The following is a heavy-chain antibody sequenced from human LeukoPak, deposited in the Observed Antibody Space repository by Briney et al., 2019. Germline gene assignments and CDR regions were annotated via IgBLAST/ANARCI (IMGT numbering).Heavy chain of an antibody. CDR2: IYSGGST. Sequence: PGGSLRLSCADSGFIVTSNYMSWVPQAPGKGLEWVSVIYSGGSTYYADSVKGRFTISRDNSKNTLYLQMNSLRAEDTAVYYCARYNYDSSSYPYYFDYYGQGNLVTVSS. J-gene: IGHJ4*02. V-gene: IGHV3-53*01. CDR3: ARYNYDSSSYPYYFDY. D-gene: IGHD3-22*01. CDR1: GFIVTSNY.